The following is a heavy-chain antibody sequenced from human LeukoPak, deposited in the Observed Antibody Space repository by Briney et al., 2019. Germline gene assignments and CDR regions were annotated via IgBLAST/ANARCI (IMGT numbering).Heavy chain of an antibody. CDR2: IWYDGSNK. CDR1: GFTFSSYG. CDR3: ARSMEYYDILTGYPSGYYFDY. Sequence: GGSLRLSCAASGFTFSSYGMHWVRQAPGKGLEWVAVIWYDGSNKYYADSVKGRFTISRGNSKNTLYLQMNSLRAEDTAVYYCARSMEYYDILTGYPSGYYFDYWGQGTLVTVSS. J-gene: IGHJ4*02. D-gene: IGHD3-9*01. V-gene: IGHV3-33*01.